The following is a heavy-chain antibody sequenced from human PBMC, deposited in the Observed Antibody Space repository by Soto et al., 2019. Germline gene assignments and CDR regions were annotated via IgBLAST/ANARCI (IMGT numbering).Heavy chain of an antibody. CDR1: GGSISSYY. V-gene: IGHV4-59*08. Sequence: NPSETLSLTCTVSGGSISSYYWSWIRQPPGKGLEWIGDIYYSGSTDYNPSLKSRVTISVDTSKNQFSLKVNSMTAADTAVYYCARRAGYSSGWYPFDCWGQGTLVTVSS. D-gene: IGHD6-19*01. J-gene: IGHJ4*02. CDR3: ARRAGYSSGWYPFDC. CDR2: IYYSGST.